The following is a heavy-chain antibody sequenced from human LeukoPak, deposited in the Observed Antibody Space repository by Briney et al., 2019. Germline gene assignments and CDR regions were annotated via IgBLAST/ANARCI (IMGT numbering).Heavy chain of an antibody. V-gene: IGHV1-2*02. Sequence: ASVKVSCKASGYTFTGYYMHWVRQAPGQGLEWMGWINPNSGGTNYAQKFQGRVTMTRDTSISTAYMELSRLRSDGTAVYYCARSYRRLRFLEWLLGDAFDIWGQGTMVTVSS. CDR2: INPNSGGT. CDR3: ARSYRRLRFLEWLLGDAFDI. J-gene: IGHJ3*02. CDR1: GYTFTGYY. D-gene: IGHD3-3*01.